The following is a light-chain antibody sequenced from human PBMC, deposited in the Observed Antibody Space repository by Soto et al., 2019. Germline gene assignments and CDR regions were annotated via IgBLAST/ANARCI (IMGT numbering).Light chain of an antibody. CDR3: QQSYSTHRT. J-gene: IGKJ1*01. CDR1: QSISSY. Sequence: DIPMTQSPSSMSASVGDRVTITCRASQSISSYLNWYQQKPWKAPKLLIYASSSLQSGVPSRFSGSGSGTDFTLTISSLQTEDFATYYCQQSYSTHRTFGQGTKVEIK. CDR2: ASS. V-gene: IGKV1-39*01.